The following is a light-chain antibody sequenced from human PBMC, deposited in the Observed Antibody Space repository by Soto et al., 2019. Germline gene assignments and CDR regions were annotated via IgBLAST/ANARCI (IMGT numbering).Light chain of an antibody. CDR1: QSVSSN. CDR3: QQYHNWPPIT. CDR2: GAS. V-gene: IGKV3-15*01. J-gene: IGKJ5*01. Sequence: EIVITQSPATLSVSTGERATLSCRASQSVSSNLAWYQQKPGQAPRLLIYGASTRATGIPARFSGSGSGTEFTLTISSLQSEDFAVYYCQQYHNWPPITFGQGTRLEIK.